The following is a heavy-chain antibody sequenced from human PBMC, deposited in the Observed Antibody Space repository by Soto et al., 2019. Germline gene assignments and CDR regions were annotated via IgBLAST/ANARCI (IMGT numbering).Heavy chain of an antibody. CDR1: GFTFSSYG. CDR3: AKGGYYDSSGSYYYYGMDV. Sequence: QVQLVESGGGVVQPGRSLRLSCAASGFTFSSYGMHWVRQAPGKGLEWVAVISYDGSNKYYADSVKGRFTISRDNSKHTLYLQMNSLRAEDTAVYYCAKGGYYDSSGSYYYYGMDVWGQGTTVTVSS. D-gene: IGHD3-22*01. CDR2: ISYDGSNK. V-gene: IGHV3-30*18. J-gene: IGHJ6*02.